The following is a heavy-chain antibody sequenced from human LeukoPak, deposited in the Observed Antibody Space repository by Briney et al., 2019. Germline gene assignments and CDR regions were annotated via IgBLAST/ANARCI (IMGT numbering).Heavy chain of an antibody. CDR1: GFTFSSYW. CDR3: TTSTASIYFYDISAYSIAEYFRH. Sequence: KPGGSLRLSCAASGFTFSSYWMSWVRQAPGKGLEWVGRIKSKTDGGTIDYAAPVKGRYTISRDDSENTLYLQMNTLRTEDTAVYYCTTSTASIYFYDISAYSIAEYFRHWGQGTLVTVSS. CDR2: IKSKTDGGTI. D-gene: IGHD3-22*01. J-gene: IGHJ1*01. V-gene: IGHV3-15*01.